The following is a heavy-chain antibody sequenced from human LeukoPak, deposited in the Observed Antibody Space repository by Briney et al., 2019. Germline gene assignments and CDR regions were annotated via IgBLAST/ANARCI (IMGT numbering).Heavy chain of an antibody. Sequence: PGRSLTLSCSASGFTFSSSAVHWVRQAPARGVGWIAFISFNGDIKYYADSVTGRFRISRDNSKNMVYLQMNSLRAEDTALYYCARQSYDFWSRSIDVWGQGTIVTVSS. CDR1: GFTFSSSA. CDR2: ISFNGDIK. V-gene: IGHV3-30-3*01. J-gene: IGHJ6*02. D-gene: IGHD3-3*01. CDR3: ARQSYDFWSRSIDV.